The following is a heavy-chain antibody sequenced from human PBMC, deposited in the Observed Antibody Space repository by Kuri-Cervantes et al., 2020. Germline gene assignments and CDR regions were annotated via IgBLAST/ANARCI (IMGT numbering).Heavy chain of an antibody. D-gene: IGHD3-9*01. CDR3: ARMAGPRAFDI. CDR1: GGSFSGYY. V-gene: IGHV4-34*01. Sequence: SETLSLTCAVYGGSFSGYYWSWIRQPPGKGLEWIGEINHSGSTNYSPSLKSRVTISLDTSKTQFSLKLSSVTAADAAVYYCARMAGPRAFDIWGQGTLVTVSS. J-gene: IGHJ4*02. CDR2: INHSGST.